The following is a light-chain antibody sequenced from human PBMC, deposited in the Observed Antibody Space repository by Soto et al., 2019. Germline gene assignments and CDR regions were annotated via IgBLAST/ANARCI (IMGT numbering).Light chain of an antibody. J-gene: IGKJ5*01. CDR2: DAS. V-gene: IGKV1-33*01. CDR3: QQYKHLIT. CDR1: QDISNY. Sequence: DIQMTQSPSSLSASVGDRVTITCQASQDISNYLNWYQQKPGKAPKLLIYDASNLETGVPSRFSGRRSGTDFTFTITSLQPEDIATYYCQQYKHLITFGQGTRLEIK.